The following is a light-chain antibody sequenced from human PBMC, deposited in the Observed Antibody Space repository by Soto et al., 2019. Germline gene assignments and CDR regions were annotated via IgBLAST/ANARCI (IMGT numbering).Light chain of an antibody. V-gene: IGLV1-47*01. CDR1: SSNIGSNY. J-gene: IGLJ3*02. CDR3: SAWDDSLSGPV. CDR2: RND. Sequence: QSLLTQPPSASGTPGQRVTISCSGSSSNIGSNYVYWYRQLPGTAPNVLIYRNDERPSGVPDRFSGSKSGSSASLAISGLRSEDEAYYYCSAWDDSLSGPVFGRGTKLTVL.